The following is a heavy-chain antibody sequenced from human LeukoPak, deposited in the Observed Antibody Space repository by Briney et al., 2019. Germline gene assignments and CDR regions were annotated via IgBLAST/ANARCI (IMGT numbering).Heavy chain of an antibody. J-gene: IGHJ6*03. V-gene: IGHV4-39*07. CDR2: IYYRGST. CDR1: GGSISSSSYY. Sequence: SETLSLTCTVSGGSISSSSYYWGWIRQPPGKGLEWIGTIYYRGSTYYNPSLKSRVTISVDTSKNQFSLKLSSVTAADTAVYYCARDLSPGYNWNYGWNYMDVWGKGTTVTVSS. D-gene: IGHD1-7*01. CDR3: ARDLSPGYNWNYGWNYMDV.